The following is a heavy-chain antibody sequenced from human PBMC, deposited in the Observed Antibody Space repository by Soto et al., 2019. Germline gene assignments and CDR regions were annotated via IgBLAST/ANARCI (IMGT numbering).Heavy chain of an antibody. CDR3: ARIVGASF. CDR1: GGSISSNNW. D-gene: IGHD1-26*01. V-gene: IGHV4-4*02. CDR2: IYHSGTT. Sequence: QVQLQESGPGLVKPSGTLSLTCAVSGGSISSNNWWSWVRQPPGKGLEWIGEIYHSGTTNYNPSLKNRVTISVDKSKNQFSPQLSSVTATDKAVYYCARIVGASFWGQGILVTVSS. J-gene: IGHJ4*02.